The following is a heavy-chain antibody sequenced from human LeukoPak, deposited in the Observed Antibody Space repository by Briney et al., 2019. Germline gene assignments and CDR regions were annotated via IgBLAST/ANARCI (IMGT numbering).Heavy chain of an antibody. D-gene: IGHD3-22*01. CDR2: INYSGTT. Sequence: TASETLSLTCTVSGVSISSNSYYWGWIRQPPGKGLEWIGSINYSGTTYYNPSLKSRVTVSVDTSKNQFSLKLSSVTAADTAMYYCARGVPYHYDSSGYYNPYYFDYWGQGTLVTVSS. J-gene: IGHJ4*02. CDR1: GVSISSNSYY. CDR3: ARGVPYHYDSSGYYNPYYFDY. V-gene: IGHV4-39*07.